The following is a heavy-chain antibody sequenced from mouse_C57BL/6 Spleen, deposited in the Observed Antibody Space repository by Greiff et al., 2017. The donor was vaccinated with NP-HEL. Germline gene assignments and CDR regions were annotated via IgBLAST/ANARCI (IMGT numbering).Heavy chain of an antibody. D-gene: IGHD3-2*02. V-gene: IGHV10-3*01. J-gene: IGHJ3*01. CDR2: IRSKSSNYAT. Sequence: EVQVVESGGGLVQPKGSLKLSCAASGFTFNTYAMHWVRQAPGKGLEWVARIRSKSSNYATYYADSVKDRFTISRDDSQSMLYLQMNNLKTEDTAMYYCVREQGPEGTAQAKGFAYWGQGTLVTVSA. CDR3: VREQGPEGTAQAKGFAY. CDR1: GFTFNTYA.